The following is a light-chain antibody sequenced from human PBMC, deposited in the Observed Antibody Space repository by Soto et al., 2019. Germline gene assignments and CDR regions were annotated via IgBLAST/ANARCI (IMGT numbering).Light chain of an antibody. CDR2: DVS. V-gene: IGLV2-14*01. CDR1: RSDVGGYNY. J-gene: IGLJ1*01. CDR3: SSYTSSSTPYV. Sequence: QSALTQPASVSGSPGQSITIYCTGTRSDVGGYNYVSWYQQHPGKAPKLMIYDVSNRPSGVSNRFSGSKSGNTASLTISGLQAEDEADYYCSSYTSSSTPYVFGTGTKLTVL.